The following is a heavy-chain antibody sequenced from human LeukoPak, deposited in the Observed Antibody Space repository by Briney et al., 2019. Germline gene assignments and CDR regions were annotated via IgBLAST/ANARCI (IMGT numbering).Heavy chain of an antibody. Sequence: SETLSLTCTVSGRSISSGGYSWSWIRQPPGKGLEWIGYIYHSGSTYYNPSLKSRVTISVDTSKNQFSLKLSSVTAADTAVYYCARNPYGDYGYFDLWGRGTLVTVSS. CDR2: IYHSGST. V-gene: IGHV4-30-2*01. D-gene: IGHD4-17*01. J-gene: IGHJ2*01. CDR3: ARNPYGDYGYFDL. CDR1: GRSISSGGYS.